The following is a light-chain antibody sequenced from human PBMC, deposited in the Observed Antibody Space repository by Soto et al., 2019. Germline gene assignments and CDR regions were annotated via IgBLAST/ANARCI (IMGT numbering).Light chain of an antibody. CDR1: SSDIGNYNL. J-gene: IGLJ2*01. CDR2: EGS. Sequence: QSVLTQPASVSGSPGQSITISCTGTSSDIGNYNLVSWYQQHPGKAPKLLIYEGSKRPSGVSNRFSGSKSGNTAYLTISGLQAEDEADYYCCSYAGTVVFGGGTKVTVL. V-gene: IGLV2-23*01. CDR3: CSYAGTVV.